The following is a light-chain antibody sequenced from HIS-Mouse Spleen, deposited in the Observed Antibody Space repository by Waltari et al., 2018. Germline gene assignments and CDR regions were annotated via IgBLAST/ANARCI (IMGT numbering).Light chain of an antibody. V-gene: IGLV3-10*01. J-gene: IGLJ2*01. CDR2: EDS. CDR3: YSTDSSGNHRV. CDR1: ALPTKH. Sequence: SYELTQLPSVSLSPGQTARLTCSGDALPTKHDDWYQQKPGQAPVLVIYEDSKRPSGIPERFSGSSSGTMATLTISGAQVEDEADYYCYSTDSSGNHRVFGGGTKLTVL.